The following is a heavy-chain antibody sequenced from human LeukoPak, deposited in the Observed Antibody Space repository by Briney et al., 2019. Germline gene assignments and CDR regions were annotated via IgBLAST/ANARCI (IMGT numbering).Heavy chain of an antibody. D-gene: IGHD2-8*01. CDR3: ARDPPAVLIDTYG. J-gene: IGHJ4*02. CDR1: GFIVTNKY. Sequence: AGGSLRLSCTASGFIVTNKYINWVRQAPGKGLEWVSLVYSGGTTYYAASSKGRFTISRDNSKNMVYLQMNSLRAEDTAMYYCARDPPAVLIDTYGWGQGTLVTVSS. CDR2: VYSGGTT. V-gene: IGHV3-66*01.